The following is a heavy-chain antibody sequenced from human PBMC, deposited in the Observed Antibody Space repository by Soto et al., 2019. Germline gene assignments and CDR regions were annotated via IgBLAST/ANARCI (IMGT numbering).Heavy chain of an antibody. V-gene: IGHV3-7*01. D-gene: IGHD3-10*01. CDR3: TRAGGSYYFDF. CDR1: GFTFSSLW. J-gene: IGHJ4*02. Sequence: EVQLVESGGGLVLPGGSLRLSCAASGFTFSSLWMSWVRQAPGKGLEWVANIKPDGSDQYYVDSVKGRFTISRDNARNSVYLQMNSLRGDDTAVYYCTRAGGSYYFDFWGQGTLVTVSA. CDR2: IKPDGSDQ.